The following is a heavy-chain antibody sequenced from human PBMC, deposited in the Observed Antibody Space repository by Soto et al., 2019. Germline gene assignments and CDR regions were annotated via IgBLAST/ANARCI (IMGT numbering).Heavy chain of an antibody. J-gene: IGHJ3*02. CDR2: IYSSGST. CDR1: GGSIGGSNYF. CDR3: ATYRKFFQI. V-gene: IGHV4-39*02. Sequence: PSETLSLTCTVSGGSIGGSNYFWGWIRQSPGTGLEWLGTIYSSGSTYYNPSLKSRITMSLDRSKNHFFLNLTSVTAADTAVYYCATYRKFFQIWGQGTKVTVSS.